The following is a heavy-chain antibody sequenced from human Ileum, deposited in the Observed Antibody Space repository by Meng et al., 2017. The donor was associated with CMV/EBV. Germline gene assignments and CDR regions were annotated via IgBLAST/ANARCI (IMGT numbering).Heavy chain of an antibody. D-gene: IGHD2-2*02. Sequence: GGSLRLSCAVSGFTFSSFAMSWVRQAPGEGLEWVSGISGDGYSTYYADSVKGRFTISRDNSKNRMYLQMNSLRDEDTAMYYCAKGGGFCDRATCYTLNFDSWGQGKRVT. CDR1: GFTFSSFA. CDR2: ISGDGYST. V-gene: IGHV3-23*01. CDR3: AKGGGFCDRATCYTLNFDS. J-gene: IGHJ4*02.